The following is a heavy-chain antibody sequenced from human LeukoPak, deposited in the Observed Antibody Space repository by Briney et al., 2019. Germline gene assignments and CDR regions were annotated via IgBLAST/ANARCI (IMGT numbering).Heavy chain of an antibody. CDR1: GYTFTGYY. V-gene: IGHV1-46*01. J-gene: IGHJ3*02. CDR2: INPSGSST. CDR3: ARGSRDAFDI. Sequence: ASVKVSCKASGYTFTGYYMHWVRQAPGQGLEWMGLINPSGSSTIYAQKFQGRVTMTRDMSASTAYMELSSLRSEDMAVYYCARGSRDAFDIWGQGTMVTVSS.